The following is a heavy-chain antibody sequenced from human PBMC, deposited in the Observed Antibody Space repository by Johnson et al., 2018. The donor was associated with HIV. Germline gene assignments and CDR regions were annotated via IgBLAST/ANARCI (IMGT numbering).Heavy chain of an antibody. CDR1: GFTFDDYG. Sequence: VQLVESGGGVVRPGGSLRLSCAASGFTFDDYGMSWVRQAPGKGLEWVSGINWNGGSTGYADSVNGRFTISRDNAKNSLYLQMNSLRAEDTALYYCARDLYYGSGSSVAFDSWGQGTMVTVSS. D-gene: IGHD3-10*01. J-gene: IGHJ3*02. V-gene: IGHV3-20*04. CDR2: INWNGGST. CDR3: ARDLYYGSGSSVAFDS.